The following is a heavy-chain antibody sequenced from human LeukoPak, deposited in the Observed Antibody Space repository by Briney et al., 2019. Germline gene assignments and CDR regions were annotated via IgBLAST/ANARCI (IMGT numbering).Heavy chain of an antibody. J-gene: IGHJ4*02. D-gene: IGHD2-2*01. CDR1: GFTVSSNY. CDR2: ISSSSSYI. V-gene: IGHV3-21*01. Sequence: PGGSLRLSCAASGFTVSSNYMSWVRQAPGKGLEWVSSISSSSSYIYYADSVKGRFTISRDNAKNSLYLQMNSLRAEDTAVYYCARGIVVVPAAKVPRYFDYWGQGTLVTVSS. CDR3: ARGIVVVPAAKVPRYFDY.